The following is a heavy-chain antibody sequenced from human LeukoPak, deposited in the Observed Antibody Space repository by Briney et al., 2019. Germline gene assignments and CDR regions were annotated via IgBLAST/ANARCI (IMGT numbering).Heavy chain of an antibody. CDR3: ASPLGYCSSTNCYGDY. Sequence: SETLSLTCTVSGGSISSISYYWGWIRQPPGKGLEWIRIIYYSGSTYYNPSLKSRVTISVETSKNQFPLKLTSVTAADTAVYYCASPLGYCSSTNCYGDYWGQGTLVTVSS. J-gene: IGHJ4*02. V-gene: IGHV4-39*01. D-gene: IGHD2-2*01. CDR1: GGSISSISYY. CDR2: IYYSGST.